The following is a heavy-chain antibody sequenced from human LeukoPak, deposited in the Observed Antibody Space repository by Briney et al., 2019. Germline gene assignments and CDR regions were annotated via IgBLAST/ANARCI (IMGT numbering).Heavy chain of an antibody. Sequence: GGSLRLSCAASGFTVSSNYMSWVRQAPGKGLEWVSVIYSGGSTYYADSVKGRFTISRDNSKNTLYLQMNSLRAEDTAVYYCARDPAGIAVAGSGVFDYWGQGTLVTVSS. J-gene: IGHJ4*02. CDR3: ARDPAGIAVAGSGVFDY. V-gene: IGHV3-53*01. D-gene: IGHD6-19*01. CDR1: GFTVSSNY. CDR2: IYSGGST.